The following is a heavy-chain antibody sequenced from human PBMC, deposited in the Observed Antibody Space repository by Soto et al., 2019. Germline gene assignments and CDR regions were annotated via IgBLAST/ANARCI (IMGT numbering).Heavy chain of an antibody. J-gene: IGHJ4*02. CDR3: ARHGGFYFDY. V-gene: IGHV4-4*02. CDR2: IHHSGST. D-gene: IGHD3-16*01. Sequence: QVQLQESGPGLVQPSGTLSLTCTVSGGSINGYWSWVRQPPGKGLEWIGEIHHSGSTKYNLSLKSRVTISIDKSKNQCSLNLSSVTAADTAVYYCARHGGFYFDYWGQGTLVTVSS. CDR1: GGSINGY.